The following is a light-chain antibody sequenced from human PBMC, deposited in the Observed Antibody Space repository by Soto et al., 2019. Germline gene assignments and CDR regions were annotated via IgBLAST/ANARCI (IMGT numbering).Light chain of an antibody. CDR2: DAS. V-gene: IGKV3-11*01. Sequence: EIXLTQSPATLSLSPGERATLSCRASQSVSSYLAWYQQKPGQAPRLLIYDASNRATGIPARFSGSGSGTDFTLTISSLEPEDFAVYYCQQRSNWTFGQGTKVEIK. CDR3: QQRSNWT. CDR1: QSVSSY. J-gene: IGKJ1*01.